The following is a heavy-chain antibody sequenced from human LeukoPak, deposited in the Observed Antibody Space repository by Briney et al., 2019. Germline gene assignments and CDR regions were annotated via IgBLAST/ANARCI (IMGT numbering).Heavy chain of an antibody. CDR3: AKDFLTRWLQPYYFDY. CDR2: ISWDGGST. Sequence: PGRSLRLSCAAPGFTFDDYTMHWVRQAPGKGLEWVSLISWDGGSTYYADSVKGRFTISRDNSKNSLYLQMNSLRTEDTALYYCAKDFLTRWLQPYYFDYWGQGTLVTVSS. J-gene: IGHJ4*02. V-gene: IGHV3-43*01. D-gene: IGHD5-24*01. CDR1: GFTFDDYT.